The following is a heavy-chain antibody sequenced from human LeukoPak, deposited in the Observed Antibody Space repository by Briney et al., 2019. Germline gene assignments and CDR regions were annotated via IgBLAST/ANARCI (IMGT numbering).Heavy chain of an antibody. D-gene: IGHD3-22*01. CDR3: ARGQIYYDSSGFDY. CDR1: GFTFSSYG. J-gene: IGHJ4*02. V-gene: IGHV3-30*02. CDR2: IRYDGSNK. Sequence: GGSLRLSCAASGFTFSSYGMHWVRQAPGKGLEWVAFIRYDGSNKYYADSVKGRFTISRDNSKNTLYLQMNSLRAEDTAVYYCARGQIYYDSSGFDYWGQGTLVTVSS.